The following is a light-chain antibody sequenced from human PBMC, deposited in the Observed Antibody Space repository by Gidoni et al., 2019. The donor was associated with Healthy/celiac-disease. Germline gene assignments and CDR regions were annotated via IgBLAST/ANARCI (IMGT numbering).Light chain of an antibody. V-gene: IGLV1-47*01. Sequence: SVLTQPPSASGTPGQRVLTSCSGSSINIGSNYVYWYHQLPGTAPKLLIYRNSQRPSGVPDRFSGSKSGTSASLAMSGLRSEDEAGYYCAAGDDSLSGWVFGGGTKLTVL. CDR2: RNS. J-gene: IGLJ3*02. CDR1: SINIGSNY. CDR3: AAGDDSLSGWV.